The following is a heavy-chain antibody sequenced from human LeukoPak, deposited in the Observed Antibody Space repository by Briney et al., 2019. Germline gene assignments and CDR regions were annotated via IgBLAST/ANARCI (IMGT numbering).Heavy chain of an antibody. V-gene: IGHV1-18*01. Sequence: GASVKVSCKASGYTFTSYGISWVRQAPGQGLEWMGWISAYNGNTNYAQKLQGRVTMTTDTSTSTAYMELRSLRSDDTAVYCCAREGSITMVRGVINYWGQGTLVTVSS. CDR2: ISAYNGNT. CDR1: GYTFTSYG. J-gene: IGHJ4*02. D-gene: IGHD3-10*01. CDR3: AREGSITMVRGVINY.